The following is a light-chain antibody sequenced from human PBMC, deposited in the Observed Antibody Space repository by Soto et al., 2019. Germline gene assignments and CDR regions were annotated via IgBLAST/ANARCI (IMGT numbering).Light chain of an antibody. CDR2: DAS. V-gene: IGKV1-13*02. CDR3: QQFNSYPMYT. CDR1: QGISSA. Sequence: AIQLTHSPSSLSASVGDRVTITCRASQGISSALAWYQQKPGKAPKLLIYDASSLESGVPSRFRRSGSGTAFSLTISSLQPEDFATYYCQQFNSYPMYTFGQGTKLEIK. J-gene: IGKJ2*01.